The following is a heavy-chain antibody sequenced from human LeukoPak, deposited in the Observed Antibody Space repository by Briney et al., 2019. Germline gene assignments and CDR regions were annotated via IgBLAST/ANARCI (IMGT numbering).Heavy chain of an antibody. V-gene: IGHV4-59*01. CDR2: VYNRGTT. D-gene: IGHD4-23*01. J-gene: IGHJ5*02. CDR1: GGSITSYY. CDR3: ARDYSGNSGEFDP. Sequence: PSETLSLTCSVYGGSITSYYWSWMRQSPMKGLEWIGSVYNRGTTYYNPSLKSRVTISGDTSKDQLSLRMTYVTTADTAVYFCARDYSGNSGEFDPWGQGTLVTVSS.